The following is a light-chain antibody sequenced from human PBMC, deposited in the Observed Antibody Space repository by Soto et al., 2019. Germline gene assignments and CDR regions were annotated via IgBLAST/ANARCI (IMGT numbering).Light chain of an antibody. CDR2: DAS. Sequence: DIQVTQSPPTLSASVGDRFTIVGRASQTISTWMAWYQQKPGKAPKLLVHDASTLQIGVASRLSGSRSGTEFTXIISGLQPDDSATYYCQQYTNTNTPWMFGQGTKV. J-gene: IGKJ1*01. CDR3: QQYTNTNTPWM. CDR1: QTISTW. V-gene: IGKV1-5*02.